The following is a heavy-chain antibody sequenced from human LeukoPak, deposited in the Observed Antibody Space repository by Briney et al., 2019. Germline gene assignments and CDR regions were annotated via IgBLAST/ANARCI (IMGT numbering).Heavy chain of an antibody. Sequence: SETLSLTCTVSGGAISSYFWSWIRQPPGKGLEWIGYIYYSGSTYYNPSLKSRVTISVDTSKNQFSLKLSSVTAADTAVYYCARYDFWSGYPIDYWGQGTLVAVSS. V-gene: IGHV4-59*06. CDR1: GGAISSYF. CDR2: IYYSGST. CDR3: ARYDFWSGYPIDY. J-gene: IGHJ4*02. D-gene: IGHD3-3*01.